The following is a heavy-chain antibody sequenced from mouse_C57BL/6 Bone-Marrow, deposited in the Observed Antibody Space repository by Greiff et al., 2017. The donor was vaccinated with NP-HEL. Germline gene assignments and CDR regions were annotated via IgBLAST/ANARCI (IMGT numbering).Heavy chain of an antibody. V-gene: IGHV1-7*01. D-gene: IGHD2-4*01. CDR1: GYTFTSYW. J-gene: IGHJ2*01. CDR3: ATIYYDYYGDY. Sequence: QVQLQQSGAELAKPGASVKLSCKASGYTFTSYWMHWVKQRPGQGLEWIGYINPSSGYTKYNQKFKDKVTLTADKSSSTAYMQLSSLTYADSAVYYCATIYYDYYGDYWGQGTTLTVSS. CDR2: INPSSGYT.